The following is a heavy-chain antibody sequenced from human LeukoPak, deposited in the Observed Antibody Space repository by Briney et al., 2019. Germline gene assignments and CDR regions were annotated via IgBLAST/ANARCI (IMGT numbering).Heavy chain of an antibody. CDR2: IKQDGSES. CDR1: GFTFSNYW. CDR3: AKDSYSKGVY. J-gene: IGHJ4*02. Sequence: PGGSLRLSCAASGFTFSNYWMSWVRQAPGKGLEWVANIKQDGSESNYVGSVKGRFTISRDNAKNSLYLQMNSLRAEDTAVYYCAKDSYSKGVYWGQGTLVTVSS. V-gene: IGHV3-7*05. D-gene: IGHD4-11*01.